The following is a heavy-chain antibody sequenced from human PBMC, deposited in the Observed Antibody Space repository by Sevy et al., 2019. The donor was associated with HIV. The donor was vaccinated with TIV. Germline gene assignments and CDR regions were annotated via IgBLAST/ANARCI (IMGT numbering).Heavy chain of an antibody. D-gene: IGHD6-13*01. CDR3: ARGSYSSSWYYYYGMDV. CDR1: GDSVSSNSAA. CDR2: TYYRSKWYN. Sequence: KQSQTLSLTCAISGDSVSSNSAAWNWIRQSPSRGLEWLGRTYYRSKWYNDYAVSVKSRITINPDTSKNQFSLQLNSVTPEETAVYYCARGSYSSSWYYYYGMDVWGQGTTVTVSS. V-gene: IGHV6-1*01. J-gene: IGHJ6*02.